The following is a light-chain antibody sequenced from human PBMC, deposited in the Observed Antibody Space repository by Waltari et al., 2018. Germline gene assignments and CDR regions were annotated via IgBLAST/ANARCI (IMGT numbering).Light chain of an antibody. Sequence: QSALTQPASVSGSPGQSITISCSVTSSDVGAYNYVCWYQQHPGKAPKLIIYDVSVRPSGVSNRFSGSKSGNTASLTISGLHTEDEADYYCGTSTTTRNHVFGTGTKVTVL. V-gene: IGLV2-14*03. CDR1: SSDVGAYNY. CDR2: DVS. J-gene: IGLJ1*01. CDR3: GTSTTTRNHV.